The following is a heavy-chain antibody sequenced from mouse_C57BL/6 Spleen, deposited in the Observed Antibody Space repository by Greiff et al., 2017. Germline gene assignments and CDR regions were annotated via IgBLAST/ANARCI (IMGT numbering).Heavy chain of an antibody. CDR3: ARVDYGYAMDY. CDR1: GYSITSGYY. D-gene: IGHD2-4*01. Sequence: EVQLQQSGPGLVKPSQSLSLTCSVTGYSITSGYYWNWIRQFPGNKLEWMGYISYDGSNNYNPSLKNRISITRDTSKNQFFLKLNFVTTEDTATYYCARVDYGYAMDYWGQGTSVTVSS. V-gene: IGHV3-6*01. J-gene: IGHJ4*01. CDR2: ISYDGSN.